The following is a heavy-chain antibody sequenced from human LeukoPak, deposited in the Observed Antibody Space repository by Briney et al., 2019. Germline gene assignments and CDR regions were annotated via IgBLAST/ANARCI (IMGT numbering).Heavy chain of an antibody. J-gene: IGHJ4*02. CDR2: IHYSGST. Sequence: SETLSLTCAVSGYSISSAFYWGWIRQSPGKGLEWIGTIHYSGSTSYNPSLKSRVTISVDTSKNQFSLKLRSVTAADTAVYYCARALALSYFDYWGQGTLVTVSS. V-gene: IGHV4-38-2*01. CDR3: ARALALSYFDY. CDR1: GYSISSAFY.